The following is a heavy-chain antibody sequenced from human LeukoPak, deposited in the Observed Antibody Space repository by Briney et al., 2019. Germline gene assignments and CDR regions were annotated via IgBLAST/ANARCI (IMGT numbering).Heavy chain of an antibody. J-gene: IGHJ4*02. V-gene: IGHV4-39*07. CDR2: IFYSGST. Sequence: PSEALSLTCTVSSGSISTSNYYWGWVRQPPGKALEWIGNIFYSGSTYYSPSLKSRVTISLDTSKNQFSLKLSSVTAADTAVYYCARASPADSGSFDYWGQGTLVTVSS. CDR1: SGSISTSNYY. D-gene: IGHD3-10*01. CDR3: ARASPADSGSFDY.